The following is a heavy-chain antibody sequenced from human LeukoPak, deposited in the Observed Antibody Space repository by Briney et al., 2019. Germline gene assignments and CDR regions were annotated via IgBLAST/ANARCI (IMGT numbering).Heavy chain of an antibody. CDR3: AREFGGTAMVPLSYYGMDV. D-gene: IGHD5-18*01. Sequence: SVKVSCKASGGTFSSYAISWVRQAPGQGLEWMGGIIPIFGTANYAQKFQGRVTVTADESTSTAYMELSSLRSEDTAVYYCAREFGGTAMVPLSYYGMDVWGQGTTVTVSS. CDR1: GGTFSSYA. J-gene: IGHJ6*02. CDR2: IIPIFGTA. V-gene: IGHV1-69*13.